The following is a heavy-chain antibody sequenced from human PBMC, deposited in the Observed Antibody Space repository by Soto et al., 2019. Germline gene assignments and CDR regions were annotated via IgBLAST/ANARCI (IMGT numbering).Heavy chain of an antibody. J-gene: IGHJ5*02. CDR3: ARCSLVVVPAPGFDP. CDR2: IYYSGTT. D-gene: IGHD2-2*01. V-gene: IGHV4-31*03. Sequence: PSETLSLTCTVSGGSISSGGYYWSWIRQHPGKGLEWIGYIYYSGTTYYNPSLKSRVTISVDTSKNQFSLKWGSVSAADTALYYCARCSLVVVPAPGFDPWGRGTLVTVSS. CDR1: GGSISSGGYY.